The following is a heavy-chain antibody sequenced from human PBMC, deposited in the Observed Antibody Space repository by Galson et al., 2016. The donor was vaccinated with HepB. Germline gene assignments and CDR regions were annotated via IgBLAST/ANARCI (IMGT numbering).Heavy chain of an antibody. CDR1: GGSISSSNW. V-gene: IGHV4-4*02. CDR3: ASSGSSYRTFDS. Sequence: ETLSLTCAVYGGSISSSNWCTWVRRPPGKGLPWIGEIYHSGSINCNPFRKSRVNISVDESKNQFSLKLSSVTAADTAVYYCASSGSSYRTFDSWGQGTLVTVSS. J-gene: IGHJ4*02. CDR2: IYHSGSI. D-gene: IGHD1-26*01.